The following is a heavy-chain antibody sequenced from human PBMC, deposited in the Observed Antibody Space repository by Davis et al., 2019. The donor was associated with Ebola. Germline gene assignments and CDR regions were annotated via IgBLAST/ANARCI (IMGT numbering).Heavy chain of an antibody. J-gene: IGHJ4*02. V-gene: IGHV3-7*01. CDR1: GFTFSSYW. Sequence: GESLKISCAASGFTFSSYWMSWVRQAPGKGLEWVANIKQDGSEKYYVDSVKGRFTISRDNAKNSLYLQMNSLRAEDTAVYYCARPAWGSSGWYFDYWGQGTLVTVSS. D-gene: IGHD6-19*01. CDR3: ARPAWGSSGWYFDY. CDR2: IKQDGSEK.